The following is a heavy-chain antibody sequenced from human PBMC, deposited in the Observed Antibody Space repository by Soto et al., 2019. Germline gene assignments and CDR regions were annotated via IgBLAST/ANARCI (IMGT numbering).Heavy chain of an antibody. CDR2: IYPGGSDT. D-gene: IGHD3-22*01. J-gene: IGHJ6*02. Sequence: GESLKISCKGSGYIFTSYWIGWGSQMPGKGLEWMGIIYPGGSDTRYSPSFQGQVTISADKSIGTAYLQWSSLKASDTAMYYCARLGYYDSSGFLSGMDVWGQGTTVTVSS. V-gene: IGHV5-51*01. CDR3: ARLGYYDSSGFLSGMDV. CDR1: GYIFTSYW.